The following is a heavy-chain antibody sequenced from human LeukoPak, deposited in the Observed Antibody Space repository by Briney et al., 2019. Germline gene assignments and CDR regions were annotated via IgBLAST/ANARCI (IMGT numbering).Heavy chain of an antibody. V-gene: IGHV3-23*01. CDR1: GFTFSSYA. CDR3: AKGGAYDFWSGYDFDY. J-gene: IGHJ4*02. Sequence: GGSLRLSCAASGFTFSSYAMSWVRQAPGMGLEWVSAISGSGGSTYYADSVKGRFTISRDNSKNTLYLQMNSLRAEDTAVYYCAKGGAYDFWSGYDFDYWGQGTLVTVSS. D-gene: IGHD3-3*01. CDR2: ISGSGGST.